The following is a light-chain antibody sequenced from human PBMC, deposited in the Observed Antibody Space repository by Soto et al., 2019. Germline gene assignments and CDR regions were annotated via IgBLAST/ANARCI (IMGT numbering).Light chain of an antibody. J-gene: IGKJ3*01. Sequence: EIVLTQSPATLSLSPGERATLSCRASQSVSSYLAWYQQKPGQAPRLLIYDASNRATGIPARFSGSGSGTDFPLTTRGLGPEDFPVYYCQQRRNGPPFTSGLGTKVN. CDR3: QQRRNGPPFT. CDR2: DAS. V-gene: IGKV3-11*01. CDR1: QSVSSY.